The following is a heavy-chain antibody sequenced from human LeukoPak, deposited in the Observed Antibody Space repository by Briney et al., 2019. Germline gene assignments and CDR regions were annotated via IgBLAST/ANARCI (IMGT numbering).Heavy chain of an antibody. Sequence: GGSLRLSCAASGFTFSSYSMNWVRQAPGKGLEWVSSISSSSSYIYYADSVKGRFTISRDNAKNSLFLQMNNLRVDDSAVYYCAREYTAMAYDYWGQGNLVTVSS. J-gene: IGHJ4*02. D-gene: IGHD5-18*01. CDR2: ISSSSSYI. CDR1: GFTFSSYS. V-gene: IGHV3-21*01. CDR3: AREYTAMAYDY.